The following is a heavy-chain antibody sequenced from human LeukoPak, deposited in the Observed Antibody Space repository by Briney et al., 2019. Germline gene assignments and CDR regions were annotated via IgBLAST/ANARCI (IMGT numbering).Heavy chain of an antibody. CDR2: ISGSGGST. CDR1: GFTFSSYA. CDR3: AKGFSGSYYSGPFDY. J-gene: IGHJ4*02. Sequence: GGSLRLSCAASGFTFSSYAMSWVRQAPGKGLEWVSAISGSGGSTYYADSVKGRFTISRDNSKNTLYLQMNSLRAEDTAVYYCAKGFSGSYYSGPFDYWGQGTLVTVSS. D-gene: IGHD1-26*01. V-gene: IGHV3-23*01.